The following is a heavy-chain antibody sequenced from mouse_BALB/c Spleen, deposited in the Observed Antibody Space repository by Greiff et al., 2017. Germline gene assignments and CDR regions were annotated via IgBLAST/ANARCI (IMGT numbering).Heavy chain of an antibody. J-gene: IGHJ2*01. V-gene: IGHV1S56*01. CDR2: IYPGNVNT. CDR1: GYTFTSYY. Sequence: VQLQQSGPELVKPGASVRISCKASGYTFTSYYIHWVKQRPGQGLEWIGWIYPGNVNTKYNEKFKGKATLTADKSSSTAYMQLSSLTSEDSAVYFCARFDGYYGNYFDYWGQGTTLSLL. CDR3: ARFDGYYGNYFDY. D-gene: IGHD2-3*01.